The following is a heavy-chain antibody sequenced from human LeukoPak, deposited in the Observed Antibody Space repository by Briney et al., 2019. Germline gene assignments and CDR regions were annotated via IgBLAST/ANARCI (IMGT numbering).Heavy chain of an antibody. D-gene: IGHD2/OR15-2a*01. CDR2: MNPNSGDT. V-gene: IGHV1-8*01. Sequence: ASVNVSCKASGYTFTTYDISWVRQATGQGLEWMGWMNPNSGDTGYARKFQGRVTLTRNPSISTAYMELSSLRSDDTAVYYCARGLEDYSTTTYPLLKYWGQGTLVTVA. CDR3: ARGLEDYSTTTYPLLKY. J-gene: IGHJ4*02. CDR1: GYTFTTYD.